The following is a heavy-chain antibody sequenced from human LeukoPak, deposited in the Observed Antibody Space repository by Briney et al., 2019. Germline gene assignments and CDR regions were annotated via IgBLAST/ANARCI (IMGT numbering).Heavy chain of an antibody. D-gene: IGHD3-3*01. CDR3: ARSRLDTYYDFWSGYYHDY. Sequence: ASETLSLTCAVYGGSFSGYYWSWIRQPPGKGLEWIGEINHSGSTNYNPSLKSRVTISVDTSKNQFSLKLSSVTAADTAVYYCARSRLDTYYDFWSGYYHDYWGQGTLVTVSS. V-gene: IGHV4-34*01. CDR1: GGSFSGYY. CDR2: INHSGST. J-gene: IGHJ4*02.